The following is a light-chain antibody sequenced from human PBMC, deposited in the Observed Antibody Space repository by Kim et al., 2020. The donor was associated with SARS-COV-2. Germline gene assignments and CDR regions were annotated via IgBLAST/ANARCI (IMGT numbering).Light chain of an antibody. J-gene: IGKJ2*01. Sequence: DIQLTQSPSTLSASVGDRVTITCRASQSISSLLAWFQQKPGKAPKLLIFDASSLESGVPSRFSGGGSGTEFTLTVNNLQPDDFATYYCQHYATYPFTFGQGTRLEI. CDR3: QHYATYPFT. V-gene: IGKV1-5*01. CDR2: DAS. CDR1: QSISSL.